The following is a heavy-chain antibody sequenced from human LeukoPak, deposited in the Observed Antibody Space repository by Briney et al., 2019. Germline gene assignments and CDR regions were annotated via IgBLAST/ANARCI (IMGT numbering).Heavy chain of an antibody. Sequence: GRSLRLSCAASGFTLSAYAMDWVRQSPGKGLEWVAVISYDGVNKYYADSVKGRFTISRDNSKNTLYLQLNSLRPEDTAIYYCARVPDQADYYGMDVWGQGTTVTVSS. CDR3: ARVPDQADYYGMDV. J-gene: IGHJ6*02. CDR2: ISYDGVNK. V-gene: IGHV3-30-3*01. CDR1: GFTLSAYA.